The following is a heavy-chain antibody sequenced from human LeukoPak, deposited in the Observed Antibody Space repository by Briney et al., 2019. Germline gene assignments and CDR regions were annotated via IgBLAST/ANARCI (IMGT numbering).Heavy chain of an antibody. CDR1: GYTFTVYY. CDR3: ARVSMIEGWFDP. V-gene: IGHV1-2*02. Sequence: ASVKVSCKASGYTFTVYYMHWVRQAPGQGLEWMGWINPNSGGTNYAQKFQGRVTMTRDTSISTAYMELSRLRSDDTAVYYCARVSMIEGWFDPWGQGTLVTVSS. CDR2: INPNSGGT. D-gene: IGHD3-22*01. J-gene: IGHJ5*02.